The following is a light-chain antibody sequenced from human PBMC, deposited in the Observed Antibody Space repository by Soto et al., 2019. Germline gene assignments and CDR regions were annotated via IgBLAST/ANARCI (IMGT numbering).Light chain of an antibody. CDR2: GTS. CDR1: HSVSSN. J-gene: IGKJ5*01. Sequence: EIVMTQPADTLYAPPGEIATLSCRATHSVSSNLAWYQQKPGQAPRLLVNGTSTRATGIPARFSGSGSGTEFPLTISSLQSEAFAVCCCQQYNNWPSITFGQGTRLEIK. CDR3: QQYNNWPSIT. V-gene: IGKV3-15*01.